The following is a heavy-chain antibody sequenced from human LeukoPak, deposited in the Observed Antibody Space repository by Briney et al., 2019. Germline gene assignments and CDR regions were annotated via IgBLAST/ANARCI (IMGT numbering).Heavy chain of an antibody. Sequence: PSETLSLTCTVSGGSVSTDDYYWSWIRQPPGKGLEWLGYMYYGGSTYYHPSLKSRLTFSFDTSKNQFSLRLSSVTAADTAVYYCARGTEYDFGAGVDYWGQEPLVTVSS. CDR2: MYYGGST. V-gene: IGHV4-30-4*01. J-gene: IGHJ4*02. CDR3: ARGTEYDFGAGVDY. D-gene: IGHD3-16*01. CDR1: GGSVSTDDYY.